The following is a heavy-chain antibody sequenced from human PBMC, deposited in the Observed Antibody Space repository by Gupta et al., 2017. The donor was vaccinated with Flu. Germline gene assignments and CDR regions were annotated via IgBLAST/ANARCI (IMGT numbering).Heavy chain of an antibody. J-gene: IGHJ4*02. CDR1: GYTFTSYG. D-gene: IGHD6-19*01. CDR3: ARAGWSSGWLQLPEPRYVY. CDR2: ISAYNGNT. Sequence: QVQLVQSGAEVKKPGASVKVSCKASGYTFTSYGISWVPQAPGQGLEWMGWISAYNGNTNYAQKLQGRVTMTTETSTSTAYMELRSLRSDDTAVYYCARAGWSSGWLQLPEPRYVYWGQGTLVTVSS. V-gene: IGHV1-18*01.